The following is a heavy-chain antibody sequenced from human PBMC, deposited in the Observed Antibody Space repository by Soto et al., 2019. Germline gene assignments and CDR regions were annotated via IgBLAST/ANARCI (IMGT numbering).Heavy chain of an antibody. D-gene: IGHD2-15*01. J-gene: IGHJ6*02. CDR2: TYYRSRWYS. Sequence: SQTLSLTCVGSGDTVSSNSVAWNWVRQSPSRGLEWLGRTYYRSRWYSDYAASVRSRIDIDADTSKNQVSLQLNSVTPEDTAVYYCARSEEDSDYYYYGMDVWGQGTTVPVSS. V-gene: IGHV6-1*01. CDR1: GDTVSSNSVA. CDR3: ARSEEDSDYYYYGMDV.